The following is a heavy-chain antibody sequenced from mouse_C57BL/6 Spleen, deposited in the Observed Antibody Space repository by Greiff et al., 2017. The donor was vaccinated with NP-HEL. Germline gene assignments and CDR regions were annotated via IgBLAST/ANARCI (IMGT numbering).Heavy chain of an antibody. CDR2: ISSGGDYI. CDR1: GFTFSSYA. V-gene: IGHV5-9-1*02. J-gene: IGHJ2*01. Sequence: EVMLVESGEGLVKPGGSLKLSCAASGFTFSSYALSWVRQTPEKRLAWVAYISSGGDYIYYADTVKGRFTISRDNARNTLYLQMSSLKSEDTAMYYCTRAGREYYFDYWGQGTTLTVSS. CDR3: TRAGREYYFDY.